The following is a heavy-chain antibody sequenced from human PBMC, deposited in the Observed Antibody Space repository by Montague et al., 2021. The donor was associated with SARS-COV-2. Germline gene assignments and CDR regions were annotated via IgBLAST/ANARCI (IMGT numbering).Heavy chain of an antibody. CDR3: ARMGDNFNYYFDY. D-gene: IGHD3-16*01. CDR2: FCCSGNT. J-gene: IGHJ4*02. Sequence: TLSLTCTVSGDSINSDSYCWSWMPPPPGNDLKCNIFFCCSGNTNYTPSLRSRLSISVDTSTNQFSLRLSSVTAAATAVYSCARMGDNFNYYFDYWGLGTLVTVSS. CDR1: GDSINSDSYC. V-gene: IGHV4-31*03.